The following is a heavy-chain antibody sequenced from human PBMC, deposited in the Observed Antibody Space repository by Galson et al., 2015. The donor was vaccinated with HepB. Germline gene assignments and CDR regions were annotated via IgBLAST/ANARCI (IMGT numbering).Heavy chain of an antibody. V-gene: IGHV3-48*04. J-gene: IGHJ2*01. D-gene: IGHD4-23*01. CDR2: ISSSSSTI. Sequence: SLRLSCAASGFTFSSYSMNWVRQAPGKGLEWVSYISSSSSTIYYADSVKGRFTISRDNAKNSLYLQMNSLRAEDTAVYYCARDDRTTVVYYWYFDLWGRGTLVTVSS. CDR1: GFTFSSYS. CDR3: ARDDRTTVVYYWYFDL.